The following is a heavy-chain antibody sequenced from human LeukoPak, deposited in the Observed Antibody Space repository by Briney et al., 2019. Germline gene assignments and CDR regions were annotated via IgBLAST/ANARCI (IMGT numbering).Heavy chain of an antibody. V-gene: IGHV3-20*04. CDR2: VIWNGGST. CDR3: AKETLKVVPAAIKAFDI. Sequence: PGGSPRLSCAASGFTFEDYGMSWVRQAPGKGLEWISGVIWNGGSTGYADSVKGRFTISRDNAKNSLYLQMNSLRAEDTAVYYCAKETLKVVPAAIKAFDIWGQGTMVTVSS. J-gene: IGHJ3*02. D-gene: IGHD2-2*02. CDR1: GFTFEDYG.